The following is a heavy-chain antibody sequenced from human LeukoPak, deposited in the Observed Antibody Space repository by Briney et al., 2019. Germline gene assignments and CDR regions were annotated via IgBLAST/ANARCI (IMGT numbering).Heavy chain of an antibody. CDR1: GGSISSYY. V-gene: IGHV4-59*01. D-gene: IGHD3-22*01. J-gene: IGHJ4*02. CDR2: TSYSGST. CDR3: ARAYYYDSSGYYVYYFDY. Sequence: PSETLSLTCTVSGGSISSYYWSWIRQPPGKGLEWIGYTSYSGSTKYNPSLKSRVTISADTSKNQFSLKLSSVTAADTAVYYCARAYYYDSSGYYVYYFDYWGQGTLVTVSS.